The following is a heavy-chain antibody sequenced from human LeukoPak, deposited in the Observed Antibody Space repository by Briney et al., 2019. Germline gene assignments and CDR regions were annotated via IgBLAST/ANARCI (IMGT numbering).Heavy chain of an antibody. CDR1: GFTFSSYA. J-gene: IGHJ4*02. V-gene: IGHV3-30*04. CDR2: ISYDGGNK. CDR3: ARPSLHTAGIAAAGGFFY. D-gene: IGHD6-13*01. Sequence: GRSLRLSCAASGFTFSSYAMHWVRQAPGKGLEWVAVISYDGGNKYYADSVKGRFTISRDNSKNTLYLQMNSLRAEDTAVYYCARPSLHTAGIAAAGGFFYWGQGTLVTVSS.